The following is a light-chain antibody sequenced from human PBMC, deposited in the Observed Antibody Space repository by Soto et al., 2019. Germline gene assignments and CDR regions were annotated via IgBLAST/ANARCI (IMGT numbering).Light chain of an antibody. J-gene: IGKJ1*01. CDR3: QQYNSYPWT. CDR1: QSISSW. CDR2: KAS. V-gene: IGKV1-5*03. Sequence: DIQMTQSPSTLSASVGDRVTITCLASQSISSWLAWYQQKPGKAPKLLIYKASSLESGVPSRFSGSGSGTEFPLTISSLQPDDFATYYCQQYNSYPWTFGQGTKVAIK.